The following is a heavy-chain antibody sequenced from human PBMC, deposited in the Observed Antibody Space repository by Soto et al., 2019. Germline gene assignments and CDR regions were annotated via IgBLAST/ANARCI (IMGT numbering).Heavy chain of an antibody. CDR3: ARDGSTSSFDY. V-gene: IGHV4-4*02. CDR1: RGSISSSNW. D-gene: IGHD2-2*01. J-gene: IGHJ4*02. CDR2: IYPSGST. Sequence: QVQLQESGPGLVKPSGTLSLTCAVSRGSISSSNWWSWVRQPPGKGLEWIGAIYPSGSTKYTPSLKSRVTISVDKSKNQFSLKLSSVTAADTALYYCARDGSTSSFDYWGQGTLVTVSS.